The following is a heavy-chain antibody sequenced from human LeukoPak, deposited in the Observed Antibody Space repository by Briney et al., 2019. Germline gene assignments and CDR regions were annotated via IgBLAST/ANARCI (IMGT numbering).Heavy chain of an antibody. Sequence: GGSLRLSCAAPGFTVSSNYMSWVRQAPGKGLEWVSVIYSSGSTYYADSVKGRFTISRDNSKNTLYLQMNSLRAEDTAVYYCAGEQLLPDYYYYGMDVWGQGTTVTVSS. V-gene: IGHV3-66*02. CDR3: AGEQLLPDYYYYGMDV. J-gene: IGHJ6*02. D-gene: IGHD6-6*01. CDR2: IYSSGST. CDR1: GFTVSSNY.